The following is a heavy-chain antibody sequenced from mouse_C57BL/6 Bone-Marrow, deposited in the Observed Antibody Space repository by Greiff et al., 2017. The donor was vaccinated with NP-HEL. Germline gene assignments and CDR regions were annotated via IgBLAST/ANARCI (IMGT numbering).Heavy chain of an antibody. CDR1: GYAFSSSW. J-gene: IGHJ2*01. V-gene: IGHV1-82*01. D-gene: IGHD3-2*02. Sequence: VQLQQSGPELVKPGASVKISCKASGYAFSSSWMNWVKQRPGKGLEWIGRIYPGDGDTNYNGKFKGKATLTADKSSSTAYMQLSSLTSEDSAVYFCARRGLRQRNYFDYWGQGTTLTVSS. CDR2: IYPGDGDT. CDR3: ARRGLRQRNYFDY.